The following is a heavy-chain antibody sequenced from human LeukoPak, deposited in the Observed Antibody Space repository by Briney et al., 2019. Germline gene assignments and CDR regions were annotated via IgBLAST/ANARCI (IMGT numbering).Heavy chain of an antibody. CDR1: GGSISSSNW. CDR2: IYHSGST. Sequence: PSGTLSLTCAVSGGSISSSNWWSWVRQPPGKGLEWIGEIYHSGSTNYNPSLKSRVTISVGKSKNQFSLKLSSVTAADTAVYYCASTAAVSGSFQSFYWGQGTLVTVSS. D-gene: IGHD6-19*01. V-gene: IGHV4-4*02. J-gene: IGHJ4*02. CDR3: ASTAAVSGSFQSFY.